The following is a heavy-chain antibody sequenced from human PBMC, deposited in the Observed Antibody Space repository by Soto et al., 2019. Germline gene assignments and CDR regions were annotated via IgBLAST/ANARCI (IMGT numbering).Heavy chain of an antibody. V-gene: IGHV3-30*03. CDR1: GFTFSSYG. D-gene: IGHD6-13*01. CDR3: ARDTEEYSSSSRDYYYYYYGMDV. J-gene: IGHJ6*02. Sequence: PGGSLRLSCAASGFTFSSYGMHWVRQAPGKGLEWVAVISYDGSNRYYADSVRGRFTISRDNSKNTLYLQMNSLRAEDTAVYYCARDTEEYSSSSRDYYYYYYGMDVWGQGTTVTVSS. CDR2: ISYDGSNR.